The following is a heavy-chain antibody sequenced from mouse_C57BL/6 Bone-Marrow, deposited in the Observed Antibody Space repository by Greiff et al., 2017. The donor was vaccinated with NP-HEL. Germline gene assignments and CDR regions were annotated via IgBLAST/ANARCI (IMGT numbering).Heavy chain of an antibody. D-gene: IGHD2-5*01. J-gene: IGHJ1*03. CDR3: ARGVYNKRGYWYFGV. V-gene: IGHV1-81*01. CDR2: IYPRSGNT. CDR1: GYTFTSYG. Sequence: QVQLKQSGAELARPGASVKLSCKASGYTFTSYGISWVKQRTGQGLEWIGEIYPRSGNTYYNEKFKGKATLTADKSSSTAYMELRSLTSEDSGVYFCARGVYNKRGYWYFGVGGTGTTVTVSS.